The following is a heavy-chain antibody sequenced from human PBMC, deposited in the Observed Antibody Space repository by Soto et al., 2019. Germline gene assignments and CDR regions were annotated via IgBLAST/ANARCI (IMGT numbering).Heavy chain of an antibody. D-gene: IGHD5-12*01. CDR2: IKSDGSGI. CDR1: GLTFSNYW. V-gene: IGHV3-74*01. J-gene: IGHJ4*02. CDR3: ARAGGYEALDY. Sequence: GGSLRLSCEVSGLTFSNYWMHWVRQAPGKGLVWVSRIKSDGSGIRYADSVKGRFTISTDTAKNTLYLQMNSLRVEDTAVYYCARAGGYEALDYWGQGTLVTVSS.